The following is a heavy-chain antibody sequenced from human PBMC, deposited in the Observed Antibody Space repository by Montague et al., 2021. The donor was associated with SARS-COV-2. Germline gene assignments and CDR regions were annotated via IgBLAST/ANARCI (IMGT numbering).Heavy chain of an antibody. D-gene: IGHD6-19*01. CDR3: ARAIGSMYSSGWYYYYYGMEV. CDR2: IYYSGST. V-gene: IGHV4-59*01. J-gene: IGHJ6*02. CDR1: GGSISSYY. Sequence: SETLSLTCTVSGGSISSYYWSWIRQPPGKGLEWIGYIYYSGSTNYNPSLKSRVTISVDTSKNQFSLKLSSVTAADTAVYYCARAIGSMYSSGWYYYYYGMEVWGPGTTVTVS.